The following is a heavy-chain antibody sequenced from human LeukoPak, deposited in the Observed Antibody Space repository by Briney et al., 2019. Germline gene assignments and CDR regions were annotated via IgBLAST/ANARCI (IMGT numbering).Heavy chain of an antibody. V-gene: IGHV4-34*01. Sequence: PSETLSLTCAVYGGSFSGYYWSWIRQPPGKELEWIGEINHSGSTNYNPSLKSRVTISVDTSKNQFSLKLSSVTAADTAVYYCARGRSTMVRGVRDGYYYYGMDVWGKGTAVTVSS. CDR1: GGSFSGYY. CDR3: ARGRSTMVRGVRDGYYYYGMDV. J-gene: IGHJ6*04. CDR2: INHSGST. D-gene: IGHD3-10*01.